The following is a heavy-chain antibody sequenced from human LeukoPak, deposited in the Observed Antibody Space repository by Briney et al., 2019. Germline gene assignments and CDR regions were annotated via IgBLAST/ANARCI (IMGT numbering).Heavy chain of an antibody. V-gene: IGHV3-11*05. CDR2: ISNSGSYT. CDR1: GFTFSDYY. D-gene: IGHD2-2*01. Sequence: GGSLRLSCAASGFTFSDYYMSWIREAPGKGLEWLSYISNSGSYTNYADSVKGRFTTSRDNAKNSLYLQMNSLRAEDTALYYCAREGGIDCSSTSCYGLWGQGTLVTVSS. CDR3: AREGGIDCSSTSCYGL. J-gene: IGHJ4*02.